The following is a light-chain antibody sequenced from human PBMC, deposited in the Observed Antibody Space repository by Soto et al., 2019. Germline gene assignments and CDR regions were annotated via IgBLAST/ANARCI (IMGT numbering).Light chain of an antibody. Sequence: EIVMTQSPATLSVSPGERATLSCRASQSVSSNLAWYQQKPGQAPRLLIYGASTRATGIPARFSGGGSGTQFTLTISSLQSEDFAVYYCQQYNNWPSFGLGTKVEIK. CDR1: QSVSSN. CDR2: GAS. CDR3: QQYNNWPS. J-gene: IGKJ1*01. V-gene: IGKV3-15*01.